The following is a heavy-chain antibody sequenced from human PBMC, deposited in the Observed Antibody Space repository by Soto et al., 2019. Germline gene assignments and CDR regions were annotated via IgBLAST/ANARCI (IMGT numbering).Heavy chain of an antibody. CDR2: INSDGSST. J-gene: IGHJ3*02. CDR1: GFTFSSYW. Sequence: GGSLRLSCAASGFTFSSYWMHWVRQAPGKGLVWVSRINSDGSSTSYADSVKGRFTISRDNAKNTLYLQMNSLRAEDTAVYYCAREYCSSTSCSFDAFDIWGQGTMVTVSS. V-gene: IGHV3-74*01. CDR3: AREYCSSTSCSFDAFDI. D-gene: IGHD2-2*01.